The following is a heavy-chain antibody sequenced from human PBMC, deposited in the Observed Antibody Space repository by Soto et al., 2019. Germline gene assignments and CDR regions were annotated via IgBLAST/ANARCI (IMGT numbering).Heavy chain of an antibody. CDR3: AKGYSTVVTHRVYDY. D-gene: IGHD2-8*01. J-gene: IGHJ4*02. Sequence: LRLSCAASGFSFSTYGMHWVRQAPGKGLEWVAFISNDGSNKYYADSVKGRFTISRDNSKNTLYLQMNSLRAEDTAVYYCAKGYSTVVTHRVYDYWGQGTLVTVSS. V-gene: IGHV3-30*18. CDR1: GFSFSTYG. CDR2: ISNDGSNK.